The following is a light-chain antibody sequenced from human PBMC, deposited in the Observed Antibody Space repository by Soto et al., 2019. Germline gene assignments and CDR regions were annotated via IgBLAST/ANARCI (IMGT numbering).Light chain of an antibody. CDR1: GSDIGAYNT. Sequence: QSVLTQPASVSGSPGQSITISCTGTGSDIGAYNTVAWYQQHPRRVPKLMIYEVTNRPSGISNRFSGSKSGNTASLTISGLQAEDEGDCYCSSYTRGNTYVFGTGTKVTVL. J-gene: IGLJ1*01. CDR3: SSYTRGNTYV. V-gene: IGLV2-14*01. CDR2: EVT.